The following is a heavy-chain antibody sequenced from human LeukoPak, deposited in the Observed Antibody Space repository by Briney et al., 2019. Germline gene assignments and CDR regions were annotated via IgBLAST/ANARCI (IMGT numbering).Heavy chain of an antibody. J-gene: IGHJ4*02. CDR3: ARHVGISF. CDR2: IREDGAEK. CDR1: GFTFSGAW. Sequence: GGSLRLSCAASGFTFSGAWMTWVRQAPGKGLEWVANIREDGAEKNYVDSVKGRFTISRDNAKNSLFLQMSNLRDDDTAIYYCARHVGISFWGQGTLVTVSS. V-gene: IGHV3-7*01. D-gene: IGHD7-27*01.